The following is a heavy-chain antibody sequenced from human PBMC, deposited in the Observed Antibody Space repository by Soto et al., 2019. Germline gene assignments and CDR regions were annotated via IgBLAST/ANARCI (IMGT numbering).Heavy chain of an antibody. J-gene: IGHJ4*02. V-gene: IGHV4-30-4*01. CDR2: IFYSGNA. CDR3: ARGDGGNDPFDY. D-gene: IGHD2-15*01. CDR1: GGSIGSGDYY. Sequence: QVQLQESGPGLVKPSQTLSLTCSVSGGSIGSGDYYWSWIRQPPGKGLEWIGYIFYSGNAYSNPPLKGRGSLSVDTSKNQFSLKLSSVTAADTAVYYCARGDGGNDPFDYWGQGTLVTVSS.